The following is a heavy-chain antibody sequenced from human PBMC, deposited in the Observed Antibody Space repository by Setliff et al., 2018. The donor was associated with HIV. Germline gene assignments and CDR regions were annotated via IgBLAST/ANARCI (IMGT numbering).Heavy chain of an antibody. CDR1: GGSITNKY. CDR2: IYFTGSS. J-gene: IGHJ3*01. Sequence: SETLSLTCAVSGGSITNKYWSWIRQPPGKGLEWIGSIYFTGSSDNNPSLKSRVTLSVDTSKHQFSLKLSSVTAADTAVYYCARVQMAYAAFDVWGQGTMVTVSS. V-gene: IGHV4-59*01. CDR3: ARVQMAYAAFDV. D-gene: IGHD4-17*01.